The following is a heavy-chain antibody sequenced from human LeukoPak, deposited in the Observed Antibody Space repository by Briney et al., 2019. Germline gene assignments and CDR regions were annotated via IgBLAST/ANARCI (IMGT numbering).Heavy chain of an antibody. J-gene: IGHJ4*02. CDR3: ARSLNSGSYSDY. D-gene: IGHD1-26*01. CDR2: INTDGSST. CDR1: GFTFSSYW. Sequence: TGGSLRLSCAASGFTFSSYWMHGVRQAPGKGLVWVSRINTDGSSTSYADSVKGRLTISRDNPKNTLYLQMNSLRAEDTAVYYCARSLNSGSYSDYWGQGTLVTVSS. V-gene: IGHV3-74*01.